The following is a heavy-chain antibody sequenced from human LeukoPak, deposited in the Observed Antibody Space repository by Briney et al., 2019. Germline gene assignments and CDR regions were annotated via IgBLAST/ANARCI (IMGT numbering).Heavy chain of an antibody. V-gene: IGHV3-21*01. D-gene: IGHD5-12*01. J-gene: IGHJ4*02. CDR2: ISSSSSYI. Sequence: GSLRLSCAASGFTFSSYSMNWVRQAPGKGLEWVSSISSSSSYIYYADSVKGRFTISRDNAKNSLYLQMNSLRAEDTAVYYCASYSWSGYDVLFDYWGQGTLVTVSS. CDR3: ASYSWSGYDVLFDY. CDR1: GFTFSSYS.